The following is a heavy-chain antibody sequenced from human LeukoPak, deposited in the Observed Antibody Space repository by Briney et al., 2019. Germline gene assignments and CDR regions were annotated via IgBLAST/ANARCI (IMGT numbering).Heavy chain of an antibody. CDR3: ARDLSIPFHPFDY. Sequence: GGSLRLSCAASGFTFSDYYMTWFRQAPGKGLEWVSYITSAGGTIFYTDSVKGRFTISRDNSKNTLYLQMNSLRAEDTAVYYCARDLSIPFHPFDYWGQGTLVTVSS. CDR1: GFTFSDYY. D-gene: IGHD2/OR15-2a*01. V-gene: IGHV3-11*04. J-gene: IGHJ4*02. CDR2: ITSAGGTI.